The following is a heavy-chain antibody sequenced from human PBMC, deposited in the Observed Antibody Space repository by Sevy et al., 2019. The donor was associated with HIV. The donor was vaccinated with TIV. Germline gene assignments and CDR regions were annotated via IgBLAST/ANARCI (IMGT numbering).Heavy chain of an antibody. Sequence: GGSLRLSCAASGLSVSRNYLSWVRQAPGKGLEWVSVIYAGGSTYYADSVKGRFTVSRDKAKNTLYYQMNSLRAGDMAVYYCASQLGFGAFDIWGQGTMVTVSS. D-gene: IGHD3-10*01. CDR1: GLSVSRNY. CDR2: IYAGGST. V-gene: IGHV3-53*01. J-gene: IGHJ3*02. CDR3: ASQLGFGAFDI.